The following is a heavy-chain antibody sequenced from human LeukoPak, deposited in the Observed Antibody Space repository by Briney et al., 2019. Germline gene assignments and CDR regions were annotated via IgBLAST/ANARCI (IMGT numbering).Heavy chain of an antibody. J-gene: IGHJ4*02. CDR1: GGSISSYY. Sequence: SETLSLTCTVSGGSISSYYWSWIRQPPGKGLECIGYIYYTGGTNYNPSLKSRVTISVDTSKNQFSLKLSSVTAADTAVYYCARMTTVTTGIDYWGQGTLVTVSS. V-gene: IGHV4-59*01. CDR3: ARMTTVTTGIDY. CDR2: IYYTGGT. D-gene: IGHD4-17*01.